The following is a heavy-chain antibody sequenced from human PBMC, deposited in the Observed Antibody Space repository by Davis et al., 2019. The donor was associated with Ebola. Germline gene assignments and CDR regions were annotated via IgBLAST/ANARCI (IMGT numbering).Heavy chain of an antibody. Sequence: GESLKISCAGSGFMFSNYVMNWVRQAPGKGLEWVSTISAGGADTHYADSVKGRFTISRDNSKNTLYLQMNSLRAEDTAVYYCARGGNWNVFDYWGQGTLVTVSS. CDR3: ARGGNWNVFDY. CDR2: ISAGGADT. D-gene: IGHD1-1*01. J-gene: IGHJ4*02. CDR1: GFMFSNYV. V-gene: IGHV3-23*01.